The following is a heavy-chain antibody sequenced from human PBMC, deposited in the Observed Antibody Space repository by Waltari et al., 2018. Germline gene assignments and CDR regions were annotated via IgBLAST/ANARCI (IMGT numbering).Heavy chain of an antibody. Sequence: VQLVESGGGVVQPGRSLRLSCAASGFTFSSYSMTWVRQAPGKGLEWVSSISSSSSYIYYADSVKGRFTISRDNAKNSLYLQMNSLRAEDTAVYYCARAPGWYFDYWGQGTLVTVSS. CDR3: ARAPGWYFDY. CDR2: ISSSSSYI. V-gene: IGHV3-21*01. D-gene: IGHD6-19*01. CDR1: GFTFSSYS. J-gene: IGHJ4*02.